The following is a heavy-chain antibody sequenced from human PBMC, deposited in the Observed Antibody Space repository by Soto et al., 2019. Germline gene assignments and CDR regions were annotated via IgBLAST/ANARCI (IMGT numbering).Heavy chain of an antibody. CDR2: IIPIFGTA. CDR1: GVPFSSYD. CDR3: ARGSHSPGIAVAGYYY. V-gene: IGHV1-69*01. J-gene: IGHJ4*02. Sequence: QVQLVQSGAEVKKPGSSVKVSCKASGVPFSSYDISWVRQAPGQGLEWMGGIIPIFGTAMYPQKFQGRVTITADESTTTAYLELSSLTSEDTAMYYCARGSHSPGIAVAGYYYWGQGTLVTVSS. D-gene: IGHD6-19*01.